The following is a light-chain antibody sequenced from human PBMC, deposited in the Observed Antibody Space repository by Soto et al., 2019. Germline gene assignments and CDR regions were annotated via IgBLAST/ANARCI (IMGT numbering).Light chain of an antibody. J-gene: IGLJ2*01. CDR3: SSYAGRLVV. CDR1: NSDIGAYNY. Sequence: QSALTQPPSASGSPGQSVTISCTGTNSDIGAYNYVSWYRQYPDKAPKLLVYQVTKRPSGVPDRFSGSESGNTAALTVSGFQAEDEAVYYCSSYAGRLVVFGGGTQLTVL. V-gene: IGLV2-8*01. CDR2: QVT.